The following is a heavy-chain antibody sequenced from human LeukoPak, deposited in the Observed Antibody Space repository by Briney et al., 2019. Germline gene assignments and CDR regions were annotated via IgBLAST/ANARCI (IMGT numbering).Heavy chain of an antibody. D-gene: IGHD1/OR15-1a*01. Sequence: HPGGSLRLSCAASGFSVSSNFMSWVRQAPGKGLEWVSVIYSGGTTYYADSVKGRFTISRDNSKNTLSLQMNNLRVEDTAVYYCARDGYGNSYMDVWGKGTTVTVSS. V-gene: IGHV3-53*01. CDR2: IYSGGTT. CDR3: ARDGYGNSYMDV. J-gene: IGHJ6*03. CDR1: GFSVSSNF.